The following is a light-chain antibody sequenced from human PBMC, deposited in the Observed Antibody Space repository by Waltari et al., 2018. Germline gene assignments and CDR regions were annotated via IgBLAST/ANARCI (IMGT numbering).Light chain of an antibody. J-gene: IGLJ2*01. CDR1: SNDVGIYNY. V-gene: IGLV2-14*01. CDR3: MSYTSGTTLV. CDR2: EVS. Sequence: QSALTQPASVSGSPGQSITISCTGTSNDVGIYNYVSWNQQPPGNVPKLKIYEVSNRPSGVSNRFSGSKSGNTASLTISGLQAEDEADYYCMSYTSGTTLVFGGGTKLTVL.